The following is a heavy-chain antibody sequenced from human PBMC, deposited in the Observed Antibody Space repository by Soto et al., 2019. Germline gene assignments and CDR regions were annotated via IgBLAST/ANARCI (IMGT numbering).Heavy chain of an antibody. CDR3: TRDTDFWSGYRPDYYYYYGMDV. CDR1: GFTFGDYA. V-gene: IGHV3-49*04. Sequence: PGGSLRLSCTASGFTFGDYAMSWVRQAPGKGLEWVGFIRSKAYGGTTEYAASVKGRFTISRDDSKSIAYLQMNSLKTEDTAVYYCTRDTDFWSGYRPDYYYYYGMDVWGQVTTVTVS. CDR2: IRSKAYGGTT. D-gene: IGHD3-3*01. J-gene: IGHJ6*02.